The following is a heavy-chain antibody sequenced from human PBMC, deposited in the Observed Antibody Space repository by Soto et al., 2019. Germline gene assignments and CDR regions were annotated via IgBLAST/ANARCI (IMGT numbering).Heavy chain of an antibody. J-gene: IGHJ3*02. CDR2: IGTAGDT. Sequence: GGSLRLSCAASGFTFSSYDMHWVRQATGKGLEWVSAIGTAGDTYYPGSVKGRFTISRENAKNSLYLQMNSLRAEDTAVYYCARAHRRSLPQYYYETDAFDIWGQGTMVTVSS. CDR1: GFTFSSYD. CDR3: ARAHRRSLPQYYYETDAFDI. D-gene: IGHD3-22*01. V-gene: IGHV3-13*01.